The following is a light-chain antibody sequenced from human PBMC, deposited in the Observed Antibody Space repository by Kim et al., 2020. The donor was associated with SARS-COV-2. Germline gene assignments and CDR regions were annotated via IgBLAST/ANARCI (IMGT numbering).Light chain of an antibody. CDR1: HSVKSR. CDR3: QLYVAWRT. CDR2: GAS. V-gene: IGKV3-15*01. J-gene: IGKJ1*01. Sequence: EIVLTQSPATLSVAPGESATLSCSASHSVKSRLSWYQQKPGQAPRLLIYGASTRATDTPVRFSASGSGTEFTLTISGLQSEDSAVYYCQLYVAWRTFGQGTKVDIK.